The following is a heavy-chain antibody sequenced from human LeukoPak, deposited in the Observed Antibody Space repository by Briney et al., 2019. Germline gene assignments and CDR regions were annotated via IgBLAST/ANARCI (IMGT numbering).Heavy chain of an antibody. CDR2: IGYDGSKK. CDR1: GFTFSSYV. Sequence: PGGSLRLSCAASGFTFSSYVMHWVRQAPGEGLEWVAYIGYDGSKKYYSDSVKGRFTISRDNSKNTVHLQMNSLRAADTALYFCARDLGGIYYIAYWGQGTLVTVSS. J-gene: IGHJ4*02. D-gene: IGHD2-15*01. V-gene: IGHV3-30*02. CDR3: ARDLGGIYYIAY.